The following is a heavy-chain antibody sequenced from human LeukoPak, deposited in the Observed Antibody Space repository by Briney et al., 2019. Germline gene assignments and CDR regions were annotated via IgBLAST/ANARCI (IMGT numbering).Heavy chain of an antibody. Sequence: PGGSLRLSCAASGFTFSTYWMHWVRHVPGKGPVWVSHVNGGGTSTSYVGSVKGRFTISRDNAKNMLYLQMNSLRADDTAVYYCARGAGGLDYWGQGILVTVSS. D-gene: IGHD6-13*01. J-gene: IGHJ4*01. CDR2: VNGGGTST. V-gene: IGHV3-74*01. CDR1: GFTFSTYW. CDR3: ARGAGGLDY.